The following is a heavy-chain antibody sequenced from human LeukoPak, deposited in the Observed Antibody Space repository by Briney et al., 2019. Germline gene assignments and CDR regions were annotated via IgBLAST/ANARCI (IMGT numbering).Heavy chain of an antibody. CDR3: ARSPPRGGQGS. Sequence: PSETPSLTYVLSGGSFSGYYWSWIRQPPGRGLEWIGEINHSGSTNYNPSLKSRVTISVDTSKNQFSLKLSSVTAADTAVYYCARSPPRGGQGSWGQGTLVTVSS. J-gene: IGHJ5*02. V-gene: IGHV4-34*01. CDR2: INHSGST. D-gene: IGHD5-24*01. CDR1: GGSFSGYY.